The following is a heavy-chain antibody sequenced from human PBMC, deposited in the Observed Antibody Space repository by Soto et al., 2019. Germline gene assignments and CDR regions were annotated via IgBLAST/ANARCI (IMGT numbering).Heavy chain of an antibody. J-gene: IGHJ5*02. CDR3: AEDYRGSPWSA. Sequence: SVKVSCKASGFTFTSSAVQWVRQARGQRLEWIGWIVVGSGNTNYAQKFQERVAITRDMSTSTAYMELSSLRSEDTAVYYCAEDYRGSPWSAWGQGTLVTVSS. CDR2: IVVGSGNT. CDR1: GFTFTSSA. V-gene: IGHV1-58*01. D-gene: IGHD3-10*01.